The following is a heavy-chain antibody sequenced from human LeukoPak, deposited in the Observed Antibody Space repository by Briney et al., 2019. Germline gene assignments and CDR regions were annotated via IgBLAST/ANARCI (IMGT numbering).Heavy chain of an antibody. CDR3: AALRGVVVTATRPFDY. CDR1: GGSFSGYY. J-gene: IGHJ4*02. Sequence: SETLSPTCAVYGGSFSGYYWSWIRQPPGKGLEWIGEINHSGSTNYNPSLKSRVTISVDTSKNQFSLKLSSVTAADTAVYYCAALRGVVVTATRPFDYWGQGTLVTVSS. CDR2: INHSGST. V-gene: IGHV4-34*01. D-gene: IGHD2-21*02.